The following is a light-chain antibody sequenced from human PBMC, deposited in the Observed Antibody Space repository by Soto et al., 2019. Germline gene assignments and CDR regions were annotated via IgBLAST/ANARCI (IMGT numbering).Light chain of an antibody. J-gene: IGLJ1*01. CDR2: DVS. Sequence: QSALTQPASVSGSPGLCISISCTGTSSVVGGYDYVSWYQQHPGKAPKLMIYDVSNRPSGVSNRFSGSKSGNTASLTISGLQAEDEADYYCSSYTSSSTRVFGTGTKVTVL. V-gene: IGLV2-14*01. CDR3: SSYTSSSTRV. CDR1: SSVVGGYDY.